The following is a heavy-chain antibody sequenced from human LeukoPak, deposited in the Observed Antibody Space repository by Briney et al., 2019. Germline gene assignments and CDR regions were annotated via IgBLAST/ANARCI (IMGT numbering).Heavy chain of an antibody. CDR1: GITLSSYD. CDR2: ISYDGSNK. J-gene: IGHJ6*02. V-gene: IGHV3-30-3*01. CDR3: AVNPTKYYYYGMDV. D-gene: IGHD2-8*01. Sequence: HPGRSLRLSCAASGITLSSYDMHWVRQAPGKALEWVAVISYDGSNKDYADSVKGRFTISRDNAKNSLYLQMNSLRAEDTAVYYCAVNPTKYYYYGMDVWGQGTTVTVSS.